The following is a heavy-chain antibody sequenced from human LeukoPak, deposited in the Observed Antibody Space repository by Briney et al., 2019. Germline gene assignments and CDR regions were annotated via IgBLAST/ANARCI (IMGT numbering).Heavy chain of an antibody. CDR1: GFTFSSYS. CDR2: ISRSSSYI. V-gene: IGHV3-21*01. J-gene: IGHJ4*02. Sequence: PGGSLRLSCAASGFTFSSYSMNWVRQAPGKGLEWVSSISRSSSYIYYADSVKGRFTISRDNAKNSLYLQTNSLRAEDTAVYYCASNFNYYDSSGYYSPFDYWGQGTLVTVSS. D-gene: IGHD3-22*01. CDR3: ASNFNYYDSSGYYSPFDY.